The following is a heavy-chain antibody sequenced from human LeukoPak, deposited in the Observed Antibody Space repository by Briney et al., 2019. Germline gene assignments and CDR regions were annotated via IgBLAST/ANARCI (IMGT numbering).Heavy chain of an antibody. CDR1: GFTFHNYA. CDR3: ARDHVYGGADY. Sequence: SGGSLRLSCAASGFTFHNYAIHWVRQAPGKGLEWVSLTSGDGITTYFADSVKGRFTISRDNSNSSLFLQMNSLRTEDTALYYCARDHVYGGADYWGQGTLVTVSS. D-gene: IGHD5/OR15-5a*01. V-gene: IGHV3-43*02. CDR2: TSGDGITT. J-gene: IGHJ4*02.